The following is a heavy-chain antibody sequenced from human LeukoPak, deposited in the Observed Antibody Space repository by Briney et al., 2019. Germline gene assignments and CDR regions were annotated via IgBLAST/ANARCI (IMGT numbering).Heavy chain of an antibody. J-gene: IGHJ5*02. CDR3: AKGTSPVLSRNRFDP. CDR2: LSGSGGST. D-gene: IGHD6-13*01. V-gene: IGHV3-23*01. CDR1: GFTFNSYA. Sequence: GGSLRLSCAASGFTFNSYAMSWVRQAPGKGLEWVSVLSGSGGSTYYADSVKGRFTISRDNSKDTLYLQMNSLRAEDTAVYYCAKGTSPVLSRNRFDPWGQGTLVTVSS.